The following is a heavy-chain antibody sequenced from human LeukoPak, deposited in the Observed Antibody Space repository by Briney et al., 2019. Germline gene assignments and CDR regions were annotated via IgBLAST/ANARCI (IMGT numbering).Heavy chain of an antibody. V-gene: IGHV3-23*01. J-gene: IGHJ4*02. D-gene: IGHD3-22*01. Sequence: GGSLRLSCAASGFTFSTYAMSWVRQAPGKGLEWVSAISGSGVSTYYADSVKGRFTISRDTSNNTLYLQMNSLRAEDTAVYYCARVYYYDSSGLDHWGQGTLVTVSS. CDR2: ISGSGVST. CDR3: ARVYYYDSSGLDH. CDR1: GFTFSTYA.